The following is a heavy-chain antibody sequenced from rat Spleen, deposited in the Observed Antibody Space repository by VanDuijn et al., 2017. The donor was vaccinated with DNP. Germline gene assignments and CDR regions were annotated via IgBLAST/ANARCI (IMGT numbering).Heavy chain of an antibody. D-gene: IGHD1-10*01. CDR1: GFTFSNYY. CDR3: ARPHYNNQGGFAY. Sequence: EGQLVESGGGLVQPGRSLKLSCAASGFTFSNYYMAWVRQAPTKGLEWVAYISYDGGSTYYGDSVKGRFTISRDNAQNTLYLQMSKLGSEDTAIYYCARPHYNNQGGFAYWGQGTLVTVSS. J-gene: IGHJ3*01. CDR2: ISYDGGST. V-gene: IGHV5-22*01.